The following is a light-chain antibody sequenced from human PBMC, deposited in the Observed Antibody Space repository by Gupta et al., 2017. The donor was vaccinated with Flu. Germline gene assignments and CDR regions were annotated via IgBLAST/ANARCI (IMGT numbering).Light chain of an antibody. V-gene: IGKV3-11*01. CDR2: DAS. J-gene: IGKJ5*01. CDR1: QSVSTY. Sequence: IGLTQSPATLPLSPGARATLSCRARQSVSTYLAWYQQKPGQAPRLLIYDASNRATGIPARFSGSGSGTDFTLTITSLEPEDFAVYYCHQRTNWPPNTFGQGTQLEIK. CDR3: HQRTNWPPNT.